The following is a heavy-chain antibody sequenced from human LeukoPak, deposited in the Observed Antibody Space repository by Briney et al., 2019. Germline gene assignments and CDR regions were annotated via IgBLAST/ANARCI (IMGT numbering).Heavy chain of an antibody. J-gene: IGHJ4*02. Sequence: VASVKVSCKASGYTFTGYYMHWVRQAPGQGLEWMGWINPNSGDTNYAQKFQGRVTMTRDMSTSTVYMELSSLRSEDTAVYYCAREPPGYYNFDYWGQGTLVTVSS. CDR2: INPNSGDT. CDR1: GYTFTGYY. D-gene: IGHD3-9*01. CDR3: AREPPGYYNFDY. V-gene: IGHV1-2*02.